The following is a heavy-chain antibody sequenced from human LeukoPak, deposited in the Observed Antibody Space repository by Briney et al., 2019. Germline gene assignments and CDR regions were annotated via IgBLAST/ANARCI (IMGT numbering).Heavy chain of an antibody. CDR2: ISAGGGST. CDR3: ARGEPTYYYDSSGSFQH. CDR1: GFTFSSYA. J-gene: IGHJ1*01. V-gene: IGHV3-23*01. D-gene: IGHD3-22*01. Sequence: PGGSLRLSCAASGFTFSSYAMIWVRQAPGKGLEWVSVISAGGGSTDFADSVKGRFTVSRDNSKNTLYLQMSSLRAEDTALYYCARGEPTYYYDSSGSFQHWGQGTLVTVSS.